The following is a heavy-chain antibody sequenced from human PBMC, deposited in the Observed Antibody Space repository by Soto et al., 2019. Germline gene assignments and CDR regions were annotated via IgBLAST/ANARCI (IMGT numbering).Heavy chain of an antibody. Sequence: QVQLVQSGAEVKKPGSSVKVSCKASGGTFSSYAISWVRQAPGQGLEWMGGIIPIFGTANYAQKFQGRVTITADESTRTAYMELSSLRSEDTAVYYCARDKAYCGGDCPTPVDIWGQGTMVTVSS. J-gene: IGHJ3*02. CDR1: GGTFSSYA. V-gene: IGHV1-69*01. CDR3: ARDKAYCGGDCPTPVDI. CDR2: IIPIFGTA. D-gene: IGHD2-21*02.